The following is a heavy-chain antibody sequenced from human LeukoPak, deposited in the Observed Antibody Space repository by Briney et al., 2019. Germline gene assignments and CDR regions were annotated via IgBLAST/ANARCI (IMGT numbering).Heavy chain of an antibody. V-gene: IGHV5-51*01. CDR3: VRRDFDY. CDR1: GYTFTNYW. CDR2: IYPDDSDT. Sequence: GESLQISCRASGYTFTNYWMGWVRQLPGKGLEYMGIIYPDDSDTRYSPSFKGQVTISADKSINTAYLQWNSLKASDTAMYYCVRRDFDYWGQGTLVTVSS. J-gene: IGHJ4*02.